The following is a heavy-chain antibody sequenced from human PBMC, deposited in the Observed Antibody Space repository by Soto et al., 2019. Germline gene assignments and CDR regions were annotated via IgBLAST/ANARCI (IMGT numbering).Heavy chain of an antibody. CDR3: AQGLAYDGGDCYS. CDR2: ISGSGGST. V-gene: IGHV3-23*01. Sequence: EVQLLESGGGLVQPGGSLRLSCAASGFTFSSYAMSWVRQAPGKGLEWVSAISGSGGSTYYADSVKGRFTISRDNSKNPQYLQMNRLTAEDAAVYYCAQGLAYDGGDCYSWGQGTLVTVSS. CDR1: GFTFSSYA. J-gene: IGHJ5*02. D-gene: IGHD2-21*02.